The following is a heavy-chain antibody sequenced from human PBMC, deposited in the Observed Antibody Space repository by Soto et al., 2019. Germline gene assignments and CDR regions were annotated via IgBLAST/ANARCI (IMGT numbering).Heavy chain of an antibody. Sequence: EVQLVESGGGLVKPGGSLRLACAASGFTFNTYTMNWVRQAPGKGLEWVSSISSRSIYIYYAGSATGRLTISRDDARNSLYLQMNSLRAEDTAVYYCAREEVSRPNTYHGLDVWGQGTTVTVSS. CDR3: AREEVSRPNTYHGLDV. V-gene: IGHV3-21*01. CDR1: GFTFNTYT. J-gene: IGHJ6*02. CDR2: ISSRSIYI.